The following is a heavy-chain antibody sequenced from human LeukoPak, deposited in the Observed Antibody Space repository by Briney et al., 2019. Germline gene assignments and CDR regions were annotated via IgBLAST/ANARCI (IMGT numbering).Heavy chain of an antibody. J-gene: IGHJ4*02. CDR3: AKAGVFIAARPHFDY. D-gene: IGHD6-6*01. CDR1: GFTVSSNY. Sequence: GGSLRLSCAASGFTVSSNYMSWVRQAPEKGLEWVSVVSGSATNTYYADSVKGRFSISRDNSKNTLYLQINSLRVEDTAVYYCAKAGVFIAARPHFDYWGQGTLVTVSS. CDR2: VSGSATNT. V-gene: IGHV3-23*01.